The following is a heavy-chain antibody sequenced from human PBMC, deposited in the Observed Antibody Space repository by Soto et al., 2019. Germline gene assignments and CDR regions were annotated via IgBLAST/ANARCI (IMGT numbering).Heavy chain of an antibody. CDR2: ISYDGSNK. Sequence: GGSLRLSCAASGFTFSSYGMHWVRQAPGKGLEWVAVISYDGSNKYYADSVKGRFTISRDNSKNTLYLQMNSLRAEDTAVYYCAKDRYGGAKTRYYYYGMDVWGQGTTVTVSS. CDR3: AKDRYGGAKTRYYYYGMDV. D-gene: IGHD3-10*01. V-gene: IGHV3-30*18. CDR1: GFTFSSYG. J-gene: IGHJ6*02.